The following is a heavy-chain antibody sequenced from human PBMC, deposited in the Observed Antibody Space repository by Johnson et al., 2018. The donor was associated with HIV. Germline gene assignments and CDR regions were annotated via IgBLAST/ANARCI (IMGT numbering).Heavy chain of an antibody. J-gene: IGHJ3*02. Sequence: VQLVESGGGLVQPGRSLRLSCAASGFTFVDYGMSWVRQAPGKGLEWVSGINWNGGSTGYADSVKGRFTISRDNPKNTLYLQMNSLRAEDTAIYYYGSGDAFDIWGQGTMVSVSS. CDR2: INWNGGST. CDR1: GFTFVDYG. V-gene: IGHV3-20*04. CDR3: GSGDAFDI.